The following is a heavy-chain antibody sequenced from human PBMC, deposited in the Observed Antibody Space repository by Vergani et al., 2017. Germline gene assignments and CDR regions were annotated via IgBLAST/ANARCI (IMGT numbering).Heavy chain of an antibody. CDR3: AKRGDYGDYLGY. CDR1: GFTFSNND. D-gene: IGHD4-17*01. V-gene: IGHV3-30*02. Sequence: QVQLVESGGGVVQPGGSLRLSCAASGFTFSNNDMQWVRQAPGKGLEWVALTRYDGSNKSYADSVKGRFTISRDNSKKMLYLQMNSLRTEDTDVYYCAKRGDYGDYLGYWGQGTLVIVSS. CDR2: TRYDGSNK. J-gene: IGHJ4*02.